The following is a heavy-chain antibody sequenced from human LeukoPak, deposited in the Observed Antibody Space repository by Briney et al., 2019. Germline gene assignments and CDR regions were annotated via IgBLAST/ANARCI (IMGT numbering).Heavy chain of an antibody. D-gene: IGHD3-10*01. CDR2: ISGGGGST. J-gene: IGHJ4*02. CDR1: GFTFSSYA. V-gene: IGHV3-23*01. CDR3: ARGRGYLDY. Sequence: GGSLRLSCAASGFTFSSYAMSWVRQAPGRGLEWVSAISGGGGSTYYADSVKGRFTISRDNSKNTLYLQMNSLRAEDTAVYYCARGRGYLDYWGQGTLVTVSS.